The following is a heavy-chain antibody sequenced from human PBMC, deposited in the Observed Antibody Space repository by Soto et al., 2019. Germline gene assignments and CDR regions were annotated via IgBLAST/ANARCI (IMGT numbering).Heavy chain of an antibody. CDR2: IYYSGST. D-gene: IGHD6-13*01. CDR3: ALQLVQSPWVDY. J-gene: IGHJ4*02. Sequence: SETLSLTCTVSGGSISSYYWSWIRQPPGKGLEWIGYIYYSGSTNYNPSLKSRVTISVDTSKNQFSLKLSSVTAADTAVYYCALQLVQSPWVDYWGQGTLVTVSS. CDR1: GGSISSYY. V-gene: IGHV4-59*08.